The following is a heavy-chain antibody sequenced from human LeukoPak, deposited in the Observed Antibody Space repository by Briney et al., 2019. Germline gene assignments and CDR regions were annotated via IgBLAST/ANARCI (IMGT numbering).Heavy chain of an antibody. CDR3: AKDPYDSSGYQNWFDP. V-gene: IGHV3-23*01. CDR1: GFTFSSYA. J-gene: IGHJ5*02. D-gene: IGHD3-22*01. CDR2: ISGSGGST. Sequence: PGGSLRLSCAASGFTFSSYAMSWVRQAPGKGPEWVSAISGSGGSTYYADSVKGRFTISRDNSKNTLYLQMNSLRAEDTAVYYCAKDPYDSSGYQNWFDPWGQGTLVTVSS.